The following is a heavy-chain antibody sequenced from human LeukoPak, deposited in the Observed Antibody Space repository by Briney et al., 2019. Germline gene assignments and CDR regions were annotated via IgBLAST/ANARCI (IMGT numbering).Heavy chain of an antibody. D-gene: IGHD5-18*01. V-gene: IGHV3-53*01. CDR2: IYSGGST. CDR1: GFTVSSNY. Sequence: GGSLRLSRAASGFTVSSNYMSWVRQAPGKGLEWVSVIYSGGSTYYADSVKDRFTISRDNSKNTLYLQMNSLRAEDTAVYYCARDEDTAMVDWGQGTLVTVSS. CDR3: ARDEDTAMVD. J-gene: IGHJ4*02.